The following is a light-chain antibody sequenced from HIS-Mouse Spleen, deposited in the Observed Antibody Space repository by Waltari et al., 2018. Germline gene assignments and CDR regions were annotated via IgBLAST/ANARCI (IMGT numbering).Light chain of an antibody. CDR2: EGS. CDR1: SRDVGSYTL. J-gene: IGLJ3*02. V-gene: IGLV2-23*01. Sequence: QSALTQPASVSGSPGQSITISCPVTSRDVGSYTLVSWYQQHPGKAPKLMIYEGSKRPSGVSNRFSGSKSGNTASLTISGLQAEDEADYYCCSYAGSSTWVFGGGTKLTVL. CDR3: CSYAGSSTWV.